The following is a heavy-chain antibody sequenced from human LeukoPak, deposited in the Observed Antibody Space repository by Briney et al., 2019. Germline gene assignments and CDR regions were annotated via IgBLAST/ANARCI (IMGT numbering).Heavy chain of an antibody. CDR3: ATQVTVTPRGWFDP. J-gene: IGHJ5*02. Sequence: ASVKVSCKASGYTFTSCGISWVRQAPGQGLEWMGWISAYNGNTNYAQKLQGRVTMTTDTSTSTAYMELRSLRSDDTAVYYCATQVTVTPRGWFDPWGQGALVTVSS. V-gene: IGHV1-18*01. CDR1: GYTFTSCG. CDR2: ISAYNGNT. D-gene: IGHD4-17*01.